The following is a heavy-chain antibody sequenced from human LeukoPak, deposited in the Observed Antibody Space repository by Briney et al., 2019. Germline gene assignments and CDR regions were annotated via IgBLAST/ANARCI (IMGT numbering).Heavy chain of an antibody. CDR1: GYTFTSNG. D-gene: IGHD6-19*01. CDR3: ARDRWIAVAGTLDY. CDR2: ISAYNGNT. Sequence: ASVKVSCKASGYTFTSNGISWVRQAPGQGLEWMGWISAYNGNTNYAQKLQGRVTMTTDTSTSTAYMELRSLRSDDTAVYYCARDRWIAVAGTLDYWGQGTLVTVSS. V-gene: IGHV1-18*01. J-gene: IGHJ4*02.